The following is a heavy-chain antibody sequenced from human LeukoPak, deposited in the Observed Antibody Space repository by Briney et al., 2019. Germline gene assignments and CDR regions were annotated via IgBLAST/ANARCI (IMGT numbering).Heavy chain of an antibody. CDR3: ATALLAQDYYYGMDV. D-gene: IGHD5-12*01. CDR1: GYTFTGYY. V-gene: IGHV1-2*02. Sequence: ASVKVSCKASGYTFTGYYMHWVRQAPGQGLEWMGWINPNSGGTSYAQKFQGRVTMTRDTSITTAYMELSRLRSDDTAVYYCATALLAQDYYYGMDVWGQGTTVTVSS. CDR2: INPNSGGT. J-gene: IGHJ6*02.